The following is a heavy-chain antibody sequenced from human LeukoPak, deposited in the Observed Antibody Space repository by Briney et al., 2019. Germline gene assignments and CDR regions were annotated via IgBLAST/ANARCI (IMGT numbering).Heavy chain of an antibody. J-gene: IGHJ4*02. CDR3: ARDPYILGATTFDY. CDR2: ISSNSRTI. V-gene: IGHV3-48*02. D-gene: IGHD1-26*01. Sequence: GGPLRLSCAASGFTFSTYTMNWVRQAPGKGLEWVSYISSNSRTIYYADSVQGRFTISRDNAKNSLYLQMNSLRDEDTAVYYCARDPYILGATTFDYWGQGTLVTVSS. CDR1: GFTFSTYT.